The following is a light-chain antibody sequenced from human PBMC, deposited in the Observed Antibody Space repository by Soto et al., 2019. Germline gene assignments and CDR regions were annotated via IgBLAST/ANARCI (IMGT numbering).Light chain of an antibody. CDR1: QFFGSDY. Sequence: EIVLTQSPDTLSLSPGERATLSCRASQFFGSDYLAWYQQKPGQPPRLLIYGASRRATGIPDRFSGSGSGTDFTLTISSLEPEDFAMYYCQQYNSYWTFGQGTKVEIK. CDR3: QQYNSYWT. J-gene: IGKJ1*01. V-gene: IGKV3-20*01. CDR2: GAS.